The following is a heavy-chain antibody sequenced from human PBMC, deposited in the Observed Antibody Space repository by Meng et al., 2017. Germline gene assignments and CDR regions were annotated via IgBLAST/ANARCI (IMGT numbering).Heavy chain of an antibody. CDR3: ARDGVGATEGYFDY. Sequence: QVPLVQSWAEVKKPGSSVKVSCKASGGTFSSYAISWVRQAPGQGLAWMGGIIPIFGTANYAQKFQGRVTITADKSTSTAYMELSSLRSEDTAVYYCARDGVGATEGYFDYWGQGTLVTVSS. J-gene: IGHJ4*02. CDR2: IIPIFGTA. V-gene: IGHV1-69*06. D-gene: IGHD1-26*01. CDR1: GGTFSSYA.